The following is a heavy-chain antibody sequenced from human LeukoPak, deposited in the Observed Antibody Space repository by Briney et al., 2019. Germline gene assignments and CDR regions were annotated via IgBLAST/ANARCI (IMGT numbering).Heavy chain of an antibody. Sequence: GGSLRLSCAASGFTFNTYAMSWVRQAPGKGLEWVSAIGGSGGSTYYADSVKGRFTISRDDSKSTLFLQMSSLKIEDTAVYYCATSITTPGAFDIWGQGVLVTVSS. CDR1: GFTFNTYA. D-gene: IGHD1-1*01. CDR2: IGGSGGST. V-gene: IGHV3-23*01. CDR3: ATSITTPGAFDI. J-gene: IGHJ4*02.